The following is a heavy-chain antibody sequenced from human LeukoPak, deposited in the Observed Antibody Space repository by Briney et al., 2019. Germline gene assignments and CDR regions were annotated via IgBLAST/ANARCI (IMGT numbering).Heavy chain of an antibody. V-gene: IGHV3-7*01. CDR3: ARDQYGDYYYYYGMDV. CDR2: IKQDGSEK. D-gene: IGHD4-17*01. CDR1: GFTFSSYW. J-gene: IGHJ6*02. Sequence: GGSLRLSCAASGFTFSSYWMSWVRQAPGKGREWVANIKQDGSEKYYVDSVKGRFTISRDNAKNSLYLQMNSLRAEDTAVYYCARDQYGDYYYYYGMDVWGQGTTVTVSS.